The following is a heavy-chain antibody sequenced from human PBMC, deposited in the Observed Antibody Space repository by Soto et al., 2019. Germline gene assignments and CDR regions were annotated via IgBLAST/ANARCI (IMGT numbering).Heavy chain of an antibody. CDR3: ARRTDYGDYEYYYGMDV. V-gene: IGHV5-10-1*01. D-gene: IGHD4-17*01. CDR1: GYSFTSYW. CDR2: VDPSDSYT. J-gene: IGHJ6*02. Sequence: GESLKISCKGSGYSFTSYWISWVRQMPGKGLEWMGRVDPSDSYTNYSPSFQGHVTISADKSISTAYLQWSSLKASDTAMYYCARRTDYGDYEYYYGMDVWGQGTTVTVSS.